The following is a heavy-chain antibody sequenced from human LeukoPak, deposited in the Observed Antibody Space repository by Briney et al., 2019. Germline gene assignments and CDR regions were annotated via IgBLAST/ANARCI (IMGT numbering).Heavy chain of an antibody. CDR2: INPNSGGT. V-gene: IGHV1-2*02. J-gene: IGHJ4*02. Sequence: ASVKVSCKASGYTFTGYYMHWVRQAPGQGLEWMGWINPNSGGTNYAQKFQGRVTMTRDTSISTAYMELSRLRSEDTAVYYCARAGHRYFDWLLSGYFDYWGQGTLVTVSS. D-gene: IGHD3-9*01. CDR3: ARAGHRYFDWLLSGYFDY. CDR1: GYTFTGYY.